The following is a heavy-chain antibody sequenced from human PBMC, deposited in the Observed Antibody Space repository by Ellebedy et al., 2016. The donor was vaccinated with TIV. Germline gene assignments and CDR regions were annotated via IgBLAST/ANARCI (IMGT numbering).Heavy chain of an antibody. J-gene: IGHJ5*02. CDR1: GGSISSYY. Sequence: SETLSLXCTVSGGSISSYYWSWIRQPPGKGLEWIGYIYYSGSTNYNPSLKSRVTISVDTSKNQFSLKLSSVTAADTAVYYCARGHNWFDLWGQGTLVIVSS. V-gene: IGHV4-59*01. CDR3: ARGHNWFDL. CDR2: IYYSGST.